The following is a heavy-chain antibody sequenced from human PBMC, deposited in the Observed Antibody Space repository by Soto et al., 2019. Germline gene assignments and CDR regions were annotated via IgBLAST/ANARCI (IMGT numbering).Heavy chain of an antibody. CDR3: ARRYCSGGSCYSAWFDP. CDR1: GYTFTGYY. Sequence: ASVKVSCKASGYTFTGYYMHWVRQAPGQGLEWMGWINPNSGGTNYAQKFQGWVTMTRDTSISTAYMELSRLRSDDTAVYYCARRYCSGGSCYSAWFDPWGQGTLVTVSS. D-gene: IGHD2-15*01. CDR2: INPNSGGT. J-gene: IGHJ5*02. V-gene: IGHV1-2*04.